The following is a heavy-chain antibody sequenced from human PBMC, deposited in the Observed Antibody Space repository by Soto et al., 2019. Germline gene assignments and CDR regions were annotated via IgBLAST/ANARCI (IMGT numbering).Heavy chain of an antibody. CDR1: GGSISSYY. CDR2: IYYSGST. CDR3: ARAVLELRWPPSHPYYFDY. D-gene: IGHD1-7*01. V-gene: IGHV4-59*01. Sequence: QVQLQESGPGLVKPSETLSLTCTVSGGSISSYYWSWIRQPPGKGLEWLGYIYYSGSTNYNPALKSRVTISVDTSKNQFSLKLSSVTAADTAVYYCARAVLELRWPPSHPYYFDYWGQGTLVTVSS. J-gene: IGHJ4*02.